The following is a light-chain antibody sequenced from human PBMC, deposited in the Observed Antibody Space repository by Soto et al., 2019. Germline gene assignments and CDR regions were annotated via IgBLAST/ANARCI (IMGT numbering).Light chain of an antibody. CDR3: QQSYRNPIT. Sequence: EIVLTQSPGTLSLSPGERATLSCRASQSVTSDYLAWYQLKPGQAPRLLVYGASSRATGIPDRFSGSGSGTDFTLTISSLQPEDFATYFCQQSYRNPITFGQGTRLEIK. CDR2: GAS. V-gene: IGKV3-20*01. CDR1: QSVTSDY. J-gene: IGKJ5*01.